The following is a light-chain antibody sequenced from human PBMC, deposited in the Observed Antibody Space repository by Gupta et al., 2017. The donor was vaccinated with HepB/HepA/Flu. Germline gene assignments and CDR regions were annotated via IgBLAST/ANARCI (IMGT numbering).Light chain of an antibody. CDR2: DAS. CDR3: QQYNHLPFT. V-gene: IGKV1-33*01. Sequence: DIQMTQSPSSLSASIGDRVTITCQASQDITNYLSWYQQKPGKAPKLLIYDASNLETGVPPRFSGSGSGTDFTFTISSLQPEDFATYYCQQYNHLPFTFGPGTKVDF. CDR1: QDITNY. J-gene: IGKJ3*01.